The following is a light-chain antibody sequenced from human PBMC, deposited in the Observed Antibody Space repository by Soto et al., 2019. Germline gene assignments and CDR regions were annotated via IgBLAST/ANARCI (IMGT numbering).Light chain of an antibody. Sequence: QSALTQPASVSGSPGQSITISCTGTSSDVGGYNYVSWYQHHPGKAPKLMIYDVSNRPSGVSNRFSGSKSGNTASLTISGLQAEDEADYYCSSYTSSSFVVFGGGTKVTVL. CDR3: SSYTSSSFVV. V-gene: IGLV2-14*03. CDR2: DVS. J-gene: IGLJ2*01. CDR1: SSDVGGYNY.